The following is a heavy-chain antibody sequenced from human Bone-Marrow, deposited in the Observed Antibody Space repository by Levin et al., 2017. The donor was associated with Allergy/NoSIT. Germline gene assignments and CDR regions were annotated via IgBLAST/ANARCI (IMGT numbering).Heavy chain of an antibody. Sequence: LSLPFSFSFSSLSRDYYWGWIRQPPGKGLEWIGNIYETGSTKYNPSLKSRVTISVDTSKNQFSLQLNSVTAADTAVYFCAREYYMDVWGKGTTVTVSS. CDR3: AREYYMDV. V-gene: IGHV4-38-2*02. J-gene: IGHJ6*03. CDR2: IYETGST. CDR1: FSSLSRDYY.